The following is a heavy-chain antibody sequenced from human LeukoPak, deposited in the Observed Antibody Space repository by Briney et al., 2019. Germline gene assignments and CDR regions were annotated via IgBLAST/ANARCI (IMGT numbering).Heavy chain of an antibody. CDR2: ITNSGDFV. V-gene: IGHV3-11*01. Sequence: GGSLRLSCAASGFRFSGHYVSWIRQAPGKGLEWISYITNSGDFVNYADSVKGRFTIFRDNAKNSLYLQMNSLRAEDTAVYYCAREARATPDFWGQGTVVTVSS. D-gene: IGHD1-26*01. CDR3: AREARATPDF. J-gene: IGHJ4*02. CDR1: GFRFSGHY.